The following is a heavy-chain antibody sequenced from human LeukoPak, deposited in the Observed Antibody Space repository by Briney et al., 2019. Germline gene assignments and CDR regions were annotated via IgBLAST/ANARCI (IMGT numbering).Heavy chain of an antibody. CDR2: IYTSGST. J-gene: IGHJ3*02. CDR3: ASHECASDAFDI. CDR1: GGSISSYY. D-gene: IGHD3-3*01. V-gene: IGHV4-4*09. Sequence: PSETLSLTCTVSGGSISSYYWSWIRQPPGKGLEWIGYIYTSGSTNYNPSLKSRVTISVDTSKNQFSLKLSSVTAADTAVYYCASHECASDAFDIWGQGTMVTVSS.